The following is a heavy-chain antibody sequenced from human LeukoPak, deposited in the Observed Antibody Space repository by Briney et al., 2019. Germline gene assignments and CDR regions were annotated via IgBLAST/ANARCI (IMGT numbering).Heavy chain of an antibody. CDR2: ISSSSSYI. V-gene: IGHV3-21*01. J-gene: IGHJ4*02. D-gene: IGHD3-3*01. Sequence: GGSLRLSCAASGFTFSSYSMNWVRQAPGKGLEWVSSISSSSSYIYYADSVKGRFTISRDNAKNSLYLQMNSLRAEDTAVYYCAREAPSQTYYDSWSGQYFDYWGQGTLVTVSS. CDR3: AREAPSQTYYDSWSGQYFDY. CDR1: GFTFSSYS.